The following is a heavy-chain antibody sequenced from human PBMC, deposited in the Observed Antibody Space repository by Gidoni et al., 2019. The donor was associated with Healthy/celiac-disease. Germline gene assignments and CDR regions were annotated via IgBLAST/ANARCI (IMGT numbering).Heavy chain of an antibody. Sequence: QVQLVQSGAEVKKPGASVKVSCKASGYTFTSYAMHWVRQAPGQRLEWMGWINAGNGNTKYSPKFQGRVTITRDTSASTAYMELSSLRSEDTAVYYCARAPPYSSGWYGVYPVPFDPWGQGTLVTVSS. D-gene: IGHD6-19*01. CDR1: GYTFTSYA. V-gene: IGHV1-3*01. J-gene: IGHJ5*02. CDR2: INAGNGNT. CDR3: ARAPPYSSGWYGVYPVPFDP.